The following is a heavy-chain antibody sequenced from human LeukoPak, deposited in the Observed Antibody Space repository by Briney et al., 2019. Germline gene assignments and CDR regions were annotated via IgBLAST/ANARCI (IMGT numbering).Heavy chain of an antibody. J-gene: IGHJ6*03. V-gene: IGHV4-30-4*08. CDR1: GGSISRGDYY. Sequence: PSETLSLTCTVSGGSISRGDYYWSWIRQPPGKGLEWIGYIYYSGSTYYNPSLKSRVTISVDTSKNQFSLKLSSVTAADTAVYYCARDYVHAGDMDVSRKGTTVTVSS. CDR2: IYYSGST. CDR3: ARDYVHAGDMDV. D-gene: IGHD3-10*02.